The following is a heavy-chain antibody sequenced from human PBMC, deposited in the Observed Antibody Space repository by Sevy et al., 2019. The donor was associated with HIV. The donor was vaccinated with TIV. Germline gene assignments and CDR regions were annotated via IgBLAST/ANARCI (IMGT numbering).Heavy chain of an antibody. CDR1: GFTVSSNY. CDR3: AKGLILEWSCYGMDV. CDR2: IYSDSNT. D-gene: IGHD3-3*01. V-gene: IGHV3-53*01. J-gene: IGHJ6*02. Sequence: GESLKISCAASGFTVSSNYMSWVRQAPGKGLEWVSVIYSDSNTYYPDSVKGRFTISRDNSKNTLYLQMKSLRAEDTAVYYCAKGLILEWSCYGMDVWGRGTTVTVSS.